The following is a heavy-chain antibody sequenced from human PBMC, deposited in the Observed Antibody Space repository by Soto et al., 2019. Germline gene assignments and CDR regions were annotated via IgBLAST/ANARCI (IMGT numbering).Heavy chain of an antibody. Sequence: QVQLVQSGAEVKKPGASVKVSCKASGYTFTSYYMHWVRQAPGQGLEWVAVISYDGNNKYYADSVKGRFTISRDNSKNTLYLQMNSLRAEDTAVYYCAKDLDSGYSYSPPSGYWGQGTLVTVSS. CDR2: ISYDGNNK. CDR1: GYTFTSYY. D-gene: IGHD5-18*01. J-gene: IGHJ4*02. V-gene: IGHV3-30*16. CDR3: AKDLDSGYSYSPPSGY.